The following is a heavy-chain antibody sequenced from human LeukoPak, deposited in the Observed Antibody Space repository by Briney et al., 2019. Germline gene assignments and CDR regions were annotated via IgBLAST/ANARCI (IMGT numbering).Heavy chain of an antibody. CDR3: ARDRGDCSGGSCQSDYFDY. CDR2: IWYDGTHI. J-gene: IGHJ4*02. Sequence: GGSLRLSCAASGFTFSSYSMNWVRQAPDKGLEWVAIIWYDGTHIQYSDSVKGRFTISRDNSKNTLYLQMNSLRAEDTAVYYCARDRGDCSGGSCQSDYFDYWGQGTLVTVSS. D-gene: IGHD2-15*01. CDR1: GFTFSSYS. V-gene: IGHV3-33*08.